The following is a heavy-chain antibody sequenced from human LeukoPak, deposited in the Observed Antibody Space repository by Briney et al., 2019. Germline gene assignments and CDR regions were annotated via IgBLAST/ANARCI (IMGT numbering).Heavy chain of an antibody. J-gene: IGHJ4*02. CDR2: IYYSGST. Sequence: SETLSLTCTVSGGSISSYYWSWIRHPPGKGLEWIGYIYYSGSTNYNPSLKSRVTISVDTSKNQFSLKLSSVTAADTAVYYCARDLLGAFDYWGQGTLVTVSS. V-gene: IGHV4-59*01. CDR3: ARDLLGAFDY. CDR1: GGSISSYY. D-gene: IGHD1-26*01.